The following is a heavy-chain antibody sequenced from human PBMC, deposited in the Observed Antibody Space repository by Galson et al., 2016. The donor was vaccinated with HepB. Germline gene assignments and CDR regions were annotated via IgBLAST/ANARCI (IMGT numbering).Heavy chain of an antibody. Sequence: SLRLSCAASGFTFNDFAMGWVRRAPGKGLEWVSLIFGRGGGTYYRDSVKGRFTISKDNSKNTLYLQMSSLTAEDTALYYCAKYQGHPVTTYHFDYWGQGTLVTVSS. CDR1: GFTFNDFA. CDR3: AKYQGHPVTTYHFDY. CDR2: IFGRGGGT. J-gene: IGHJ4*02. V-gene: IGHV3-23*01. D-gene: IGHD2-2*01.